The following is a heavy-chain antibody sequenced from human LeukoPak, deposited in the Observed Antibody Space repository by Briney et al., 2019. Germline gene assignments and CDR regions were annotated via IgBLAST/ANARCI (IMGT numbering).Heavy chain of an antibody. D-gene: IGHD3-10*01. J-gene: IGHJ4*02. CDR2: INPNSGGT. V-gene: IGHV1-2*02. Sequence: XXXQAXGXXLXWMGWINPNSGGTNYAQKFQGRVTMTRDTSISTAYMELSRLRSDDTAVYYCARELTKGSGSYYKHGGLGYWGQGTLVTVSS. CDR3: ARELTKGSGSYYKHGGLGY.